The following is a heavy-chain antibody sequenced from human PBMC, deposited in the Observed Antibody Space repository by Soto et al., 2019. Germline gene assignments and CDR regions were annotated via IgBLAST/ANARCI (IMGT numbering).Heavy chain of an antibody. CDR1: GGSISSYY. J-gene: IGHJ4*02. CDR2: LSYSGRS. V-gene: IGHV4-59*01. CDR3: ARVKYSGYDYYVDY. Sequence: SETLSLTCTVSGGSISSYYWSWIRQPPGKGLEWIGYLSYSGRSNYNPSLKSRITISLDTSKNQFSLKLTSVTSADTAVYYCARVKYSGYDYYVDYWGQGTLVTVS. D-gene: IGHD5-12*01.